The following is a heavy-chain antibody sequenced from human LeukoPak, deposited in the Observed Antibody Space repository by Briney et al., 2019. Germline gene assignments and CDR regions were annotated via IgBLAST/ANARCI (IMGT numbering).Heavy chain of an antibody. CDR2: IYYSGST. CDR3: ARRGQQPRNWFDP. J-gene: IGHJ5*02. CDR1: GGSISSGDYY. V-gene: IGHV4-30-4*01. D-gene: IGHD6-13*01. Sequence: SETLSLTCTVSGGSISSGDYYWSWIRQPPGKGLEWIGYIYYSGSTYYNPSLKSRVTISVDTSKNQFSLKLSSVTAADTAVYYCARRGQQPRNWFDPWGQGTLVTVSS.